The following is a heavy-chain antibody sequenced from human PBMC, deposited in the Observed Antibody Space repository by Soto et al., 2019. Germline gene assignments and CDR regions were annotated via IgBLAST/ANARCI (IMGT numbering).Heavy chain of an antibody. CDR3: ATGGHNDGYNFYHGMDV. CDR1: GGIFTNNA. Sequence: QVQVVQAGAEVKKPGSSVKVSCKVSGGIFTNNAISWVRQAPGQGLEGLGGVIPLFDTAYYAQIFRGRLRISADGATTTAYMELSGLTSADTAVYFCATGGHNDGYNFYHGMDVWGQGITVTVS. J-gene: IGHJ6*02. D-gene: IGHD5-18*01. CDR2: VIPLFDTA. V-gene: IGHV1-69*01.